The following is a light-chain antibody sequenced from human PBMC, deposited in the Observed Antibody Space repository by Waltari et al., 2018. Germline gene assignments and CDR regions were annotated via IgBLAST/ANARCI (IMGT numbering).Light chain of an antibody. CDR2: EAT. V-gene: IGKV1-39*01. CDR1: QRISTY. J-gene: IGKJ1*01. Sequence: DIQMTQFPSSLSASVGDRVTITCRASQRISTYLNWYQQKPGKAPKLLIYEATSLQSGVPSRFSGSGSGTDFTLTINSMQPEDFATYYCQQSYSTPTWTFGQGTTVEIK. CDR3: QQSYSTPTWT.